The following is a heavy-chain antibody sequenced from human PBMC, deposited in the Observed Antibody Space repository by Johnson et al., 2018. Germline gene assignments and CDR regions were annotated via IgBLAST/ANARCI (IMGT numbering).Heavy chain of an antibody. Sequence: QVQLVQSGGGVVQPGGSLRLSCAASGFTFSSYVMHWVRQAPGKGLEWVAVIWYDGSTIYYADSVKGRFTISRANSKNTLYLQMDSLRGEDTAVYSCASDSLTSDAFDMWGQGTVVTVSS. CDR2: IWYDGSTI. J-gene: IGHJ3*02. CDR3: ASDSLTSDAFDM. V-gene: IGHV3-33*01. CDR1: GFTFSSYV.